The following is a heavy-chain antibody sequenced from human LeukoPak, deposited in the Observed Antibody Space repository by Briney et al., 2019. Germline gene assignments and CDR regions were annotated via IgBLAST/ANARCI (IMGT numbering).Heavy chain of an antibody. V-gene: IGHV3-66*02. J-gene: IGHJ4*02. CDR3: ATGTKEYSSSDY. Sequence: PGGSLRLSCAASGFTVSSNYMSWVRQAPGKGLEWVSVIYSGGSTYYADYVKGRFTISRDNSKNTLYLQMNSLSAEDTAVYYCATGTKEYSSSDYWGQGTLVTVSS. D-gene: IGHD6-6*01. CDR2: IYSGGST. CDR1: GFTVSSNY.